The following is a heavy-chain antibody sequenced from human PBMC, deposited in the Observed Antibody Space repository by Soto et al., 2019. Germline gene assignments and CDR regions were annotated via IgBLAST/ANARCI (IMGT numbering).Heavy chain of an antibody. CDR3: ARDGGSSEEYFQH. J-gene: IGHJ1*01. Sequence: QVQLVQSGAEVKKPGSSVKVSCKASGGTFSSYAISWVRQAPGQGLEWMGWISTYSTNTNYAPKFQGRVTITADESTSTAYMELSSLRSEDTAVYYCARDGGSSEEYFQHWGQGTLVTVSS. D-gene: IGHD6-6*01. V-gene: IGHV1-69*01. CDR1: GGTFSSYA. CDR2: ISTYSTNT.